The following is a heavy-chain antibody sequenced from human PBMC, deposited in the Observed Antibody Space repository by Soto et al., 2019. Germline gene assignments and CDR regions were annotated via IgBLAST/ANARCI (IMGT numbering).Heavy chain of an antibody. V-gene: IGHV3-21*01. CDR1: GFTFSSYS. J-gene: IGHJ6*03. CDR2: ISSSSSYI. CDR3: ARESIAARSAVYYYYMDV. Sequence: PGGSLRLSCAASGFTFSSYSMNWVRQAPGKGLEWVSSISSSSSYIYYADSVKGRFTISRDNAKNSLYLQMNSLRAEDTAVYYCARESIAARSAVYYYYMDVWGKGTTVTVSS. D-gene: IGHD6-6*01.